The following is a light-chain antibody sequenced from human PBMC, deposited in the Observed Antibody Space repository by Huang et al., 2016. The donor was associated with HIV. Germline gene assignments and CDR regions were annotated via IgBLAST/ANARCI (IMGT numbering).Light chain of an antibody. CDR1: QSVSGN. Sequence: EIVMTQSPATLSVSPGERATLSCRASQSVSGNLAWYQQKPGQAPRLRIYGASTRVTGIPARFSGSGSGTECTLTISSLQSEDFAVYYWQQYNDWPPWTFGQGTKGEIK. CDR2: GAS. V-gene: IGKV3-15*01. J-gene: IGKJ1*01. CDR3: QQYNDWPPWT.